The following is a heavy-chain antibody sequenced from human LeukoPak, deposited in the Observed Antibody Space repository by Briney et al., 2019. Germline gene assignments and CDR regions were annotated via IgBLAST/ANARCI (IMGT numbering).Heavy chain of an antibody. CDR1: GFTFSSYA. CDR2: INSDGSST. V-gene: IGHV3-74*01. D-gene: IGHD1-26*01. Sequence: GGSLRLSCAAPGFTFSSYAMHWVRQAPGKGLVWVSRINSDGSSTSYADSVKGRFTISRDNAKNTLYLQMDSLRAEDTAMYYCARGTGSYYSLGYWGQGTLVTVSS. CDR3: ARGTGSYYSLGY. J-gene: IGHJ4*02.